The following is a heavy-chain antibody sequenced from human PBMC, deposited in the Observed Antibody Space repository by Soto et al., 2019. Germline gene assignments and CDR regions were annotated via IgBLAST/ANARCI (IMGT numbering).Heavy chain of an antibody. Sequence: QVQLVQSGAEVKKPGSSVKVSCKASGDTFSSYTVNSYTFNWLRQAPGQGLEWMGRIIPISGVAKYTQKFQGRVTITADKSTTTAYLDLSSLRSEDTAMYFCAAAAYCGGDCFSAFDVWGQGTMVSVSS. V-gene: IGHV1-69*02. CDR1: GDTFSSYT. D-gene: IGHD2-21*01. J-gene: IGHJ3*01. CDR2: IIPISGVA. CDR3: AAAAYCGGDCFSAFDV.